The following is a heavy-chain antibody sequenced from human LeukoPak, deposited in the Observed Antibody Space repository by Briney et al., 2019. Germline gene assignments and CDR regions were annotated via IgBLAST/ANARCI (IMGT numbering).Heavy chain of an antibody. CDR3: ARDVGYYYYYMDV. CDR2: INPSGGST. J-gene: IGHJ6*03. D-gene: IGHD2-15*01. CDR1: GYTFTNYY. V-gene: IGHV1-46*01. Sequence: ASVKVSCKASGYTFTNYYMHWVRQAPGQGLEWMGIINPSGGSTTYAQKFQGRVTMTRDTSTSTVYMELSSLRSEDTAVYYCARDVGYYYYYMDVWGKGTTVTVSS.